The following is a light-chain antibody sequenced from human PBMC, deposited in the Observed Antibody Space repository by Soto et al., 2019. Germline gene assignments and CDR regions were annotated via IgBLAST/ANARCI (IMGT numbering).Light chain of an antibody. CDR2: GAS. V-gene: IGKV3-15*01. CDR1: QSVTTN. J-gene: IGKJ5*01. CDR3: QQYNIWPPIT. Sequence: EIVMTQSPATLSVSPGDRVTLSCRASQSVTTNLAWYQQKPGQAPRLLIYGASTRAPRIPVRFSGSGSVIEFTLTISSLQSEDFAVYYCQQYNIWPPITFGQGTRLEIK.